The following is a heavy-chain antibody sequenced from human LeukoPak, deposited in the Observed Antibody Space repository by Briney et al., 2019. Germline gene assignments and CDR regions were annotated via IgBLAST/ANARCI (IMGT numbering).Heavy chain of an antibody. J-gene: IGHJ6*04. V-gene: IGHV4-61*01. CDR3: ARVLATVTTGGMDV. CDR2: IYYSGST. CDR1: GGSLSSGRYY. Sequence: KPSETLSLTCTVSGGSLSSGRYYWSWIRQPPGKGLEWIGYIYYSGSTNYNPSLKSRVTISVDTSKNQFSLKLSSVTAADTAVYYCARVLATVTTGGMDVWGKGTTVTVSS. D-gene: IGHD4-17*01.